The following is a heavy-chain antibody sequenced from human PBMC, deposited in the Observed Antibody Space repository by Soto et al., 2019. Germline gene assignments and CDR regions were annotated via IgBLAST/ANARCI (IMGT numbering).Heavy chain of an antibody. D-gene: IGHD6-13*01. Sequence: SETLSLTCTVSGGSISCSSYYWGWIRQPPGKGLEWIGSIYYSGSTYYNPSLKSRVTISVDTSKNQFSLRLSSVTAADTAVYYCARPIVAAAFDYWGLGTLVTVSS. CDR1: GGSISCSSYY. CDR3: ARPIVAAAFDY. CDR2: IYYSGST. V-gene: IGHV4-39*01. J-gene: IGHJ4*02.